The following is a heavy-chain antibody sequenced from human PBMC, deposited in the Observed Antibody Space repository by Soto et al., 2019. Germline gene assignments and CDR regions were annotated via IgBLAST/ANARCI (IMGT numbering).Heavy chain of an antibody. V-gene: IGHV1-3*01. CDR3: AREELGYCSGGSCASGWCDR. CDR1: GYTFTSYA. Sequence: QVQLVQSGAEVKKPGASVKVSCKASGYTFTSYAMHWVRQAPGQRLEWMGWINAGNGNTKYSQKFQGRVTITRDTSASTDYMELSSLRSEDTAVYYCAREELGYCSGGSCASGWCDRWGQGNLVTVSS. J-gene: IGHJ5*02. CDR2: INAGNGNT. D-gene: IGHD2-15*01.